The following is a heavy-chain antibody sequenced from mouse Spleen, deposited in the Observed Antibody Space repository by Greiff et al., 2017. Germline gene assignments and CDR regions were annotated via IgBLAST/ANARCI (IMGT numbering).Heavy chain of an antibody. J-gene: IGHJ4*01. Sequence: VQLQQSGPGLVQPSQSLSITCTVSGFSLTSYGVHWVRQSPGKGLEWLGVIWSGGSTDYNAAFISRLSISKDNSKSQVFFKMNSLQADDTAIYYCARFYGSSPYAMDYWGQGTSVTVSS. CDR1: GFSLTSYG. CDR2: IWSGGST. V-gene: IGHV2-2*01. D-gene: IGHD1-1*01. CDR3: ARFYGSSPYAMDY.